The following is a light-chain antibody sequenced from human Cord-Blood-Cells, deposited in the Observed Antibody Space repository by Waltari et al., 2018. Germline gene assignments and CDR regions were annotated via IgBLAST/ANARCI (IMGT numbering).Light chain of an antibody. CDR1: QSVLYRSTNKNY. V-gene: IGKV4-1*01. J-gene: IGKJ4*01. CDR2: WAS. CDR3: QQYYSTPLT. Sequence: DIVMTQSPDSLAVSLGDRATINCKSSQSVLYRSTNKNYLAWSQQKPGQPPKLLIYWASTRESGVPDRFSGSGSGTDFTRTISSLQAEDVAVYYCQQYYSTPLTFGGGTKVEIK.